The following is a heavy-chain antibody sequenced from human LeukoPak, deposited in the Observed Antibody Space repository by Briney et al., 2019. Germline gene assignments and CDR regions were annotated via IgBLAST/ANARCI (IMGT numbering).Heavy chain of an antibody. J-gene: IGHJ4*02. D-gene: IGHD3-22*01. CDR2: ITGDGRSI. V-gene: IGHV3-43*02. CDR1: GFTFHLYP. CDR3: AKRSYDSRGPTD. Sequence: GGSLRLSCAASGFTFHLYPRHWVRLAPGKGLECVSLITGDGRSIYSAVSVKGRFTIPRDNSKNSMYLQQNRLRTQDTALYYCAKRSYDSRGPTDWGQGNLVTVSS.